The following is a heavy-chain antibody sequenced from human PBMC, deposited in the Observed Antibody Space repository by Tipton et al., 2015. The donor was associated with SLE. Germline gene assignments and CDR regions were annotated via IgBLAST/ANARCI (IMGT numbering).Heavy chain of an antibody. V-gene: IGHV3-7*05. J-gene: IGHJ6*02. D-gene: IGHD5-18*01. Sequence: SLRLSCAASGFTFSSYWMSWVRQAPGKGLEWVANIKQDGSEKYYVDSVKGRFTISRDNAENSLYLQMNSLRAEDTAVYYCARGGDVDTAVEYYYYYGMDVWGHGTTVTVSS. CDR3: ARGGDVDTAVEYYYYYGMDV. CDR1: GFTFSSYW. CDR2: IKQDGSEK.